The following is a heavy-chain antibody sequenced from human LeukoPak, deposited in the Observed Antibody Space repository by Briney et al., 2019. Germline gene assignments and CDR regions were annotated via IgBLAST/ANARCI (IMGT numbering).Heavy chain of an antibody. CDR3: ARDRYYYDSADAFDI. J-gene: IGHJ3*02. V-gene: IGHV4-34*01. D-gene: IGHD3-22*01. CDR2: INHSGST. Sequence: SETLSLTCAVYGGSFSGYYWSWIRQPPGKGLEWIGEINHSGSTNYNPSLKSRVTISVDTSKNQFSLKLSSVTAADTAVYYCARDRYYYDSADAFDIWGQGTMVTVSS. CDR1: GGSFSGYY.